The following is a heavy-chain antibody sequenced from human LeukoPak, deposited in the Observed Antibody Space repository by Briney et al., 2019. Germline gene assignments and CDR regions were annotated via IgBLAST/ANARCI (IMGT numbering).Heavy chain of an antibody. V-gene: IGHV3-53*01. Sequence: PGGSLRLSCAASGITVSGNYMSWVRQAPGKGLEWVSLIYSGGTTYYADSVKGRFTISRDNSKNTLYLQMNSLRAEDTAVYYCARDLSISSGYSSWGQGTLVTVSS. CDR3: ARDLSISSGYSS. D-gene: IGHD3-22*01. J-gene: IGHJ5*02. CDR1: GITVSGNY. CDR2: IYSGGTT.